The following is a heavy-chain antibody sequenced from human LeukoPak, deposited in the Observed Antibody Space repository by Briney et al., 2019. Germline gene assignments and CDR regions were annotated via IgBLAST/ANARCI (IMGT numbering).Heavy chain of an antibody. J-gene: IGHJ5*02. CDR3: ARECECSAADTFSSGWWRNWFDP. Sequence: RASVKVSCKASGGTFSSYAISWVRQAPGQGLEWMGGIIPIFGTASYAQKFQGRVTMTRDTSTSTVYMELSSLRSEDTAVYYCARECECSAADTFSSGWWRNWFDPWGQGTLVTVSS. CDR1: GGTFSSYA. CDR2: IIPIFGTA. D-gene: IGHD6-19*01. V-gene: IGHV1-69*05.